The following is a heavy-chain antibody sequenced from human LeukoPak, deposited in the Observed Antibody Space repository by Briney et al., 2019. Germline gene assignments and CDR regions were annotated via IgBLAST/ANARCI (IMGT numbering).Heavy chain of an antibody. D-gene: IGHD3-9*01. CDR3: ARDGQHWLFDS. CDR1: GFTFSSYG. CDR2: IQYDGSNK. V-gene: IGHV3-33*01. Sequence: GRSLRLSCTASGFTFSSYGMHWVRQAPGKGLEWVACIQYDGSNKWYVDSAKGRFTISRDDSKNTLYLQMNGLRAEDTAVYYCARDGQHWLFDSWGQGTLVTVSS. J-gene: IGHJ4*02.